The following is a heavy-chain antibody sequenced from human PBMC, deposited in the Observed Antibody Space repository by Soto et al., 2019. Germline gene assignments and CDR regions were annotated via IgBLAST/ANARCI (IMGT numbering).Heavy chain of an antibody. J-gene: IGHJ4*02. CDR2: IYYSGST. V-gene: IGHV4-31*03. Sequence: SETLSLTCTVSGGSISSGGYYWSWIRQHPGKGLGWIGYIYYSGSTYYNPSLKSRVTISVDTSKNQFSLKLSSVTAADTAVYYCARGLSGGYYFDYWGQGTLVTVSS. CDR3: ARGLSGGYYFDY. D-gene: IGHD2-15*01. CDR1: GGSISSGGYY.